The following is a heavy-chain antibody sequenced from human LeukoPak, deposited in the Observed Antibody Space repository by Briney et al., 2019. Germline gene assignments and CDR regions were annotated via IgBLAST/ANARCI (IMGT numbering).Heavy chain of an antibody. Sequence: GGSLRLSCAASGFTVSSNYMSWVRQAPGKGLEWVSVIYSGGSTYYADSVKGRFTISRDNSKNTLYLQMNSLRAEDTAVYYCAKSQGYSSSSGNDYWGQGTLVTVSS. D-gene: IGHD6-6*01. CDR3: AKSQGYSSSSGNDY. CDR1: GFTVSSNY. CDR2: IYSGGST. V-gene: IGHV3-53*01. J-gene: IGHJ4*02.